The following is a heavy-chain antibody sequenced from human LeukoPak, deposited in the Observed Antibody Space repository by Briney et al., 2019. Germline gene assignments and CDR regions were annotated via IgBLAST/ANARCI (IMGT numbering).Heavy chain of an antibody. CDR2: IYHSGST. CDR1: GGSISSGGYY. Sequence: PSETLSLTCTVSGGSISSGGYYWSWIRQPPGKGLEWIGYIYHSGSTYYNPSLRSRVTISVDRSKNQFSLRLSSVTAADTAVYYCARTPYSNWFDPWGQGTLVTVSS. J-gene: IGHJ5*02. V-gene: IGHV4-30-2*02. D-gene: IGHD4-11*01. CDR3: ARTPYSNWFDP.